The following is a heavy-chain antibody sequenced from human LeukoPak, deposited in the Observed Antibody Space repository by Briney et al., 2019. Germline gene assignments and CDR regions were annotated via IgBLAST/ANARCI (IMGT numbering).Heavy chain of an antibody. D-gene: IGHD6-13*01. CDR2: IRYDGSNK. Sequence: GGSLRLSCAASGFTFSSYGMHWVRQAPGKGLEGVAFIRYDGSNKYYADSVKGRFTISRDNSKNTLYLQMNSLRAEDTAVYYCAKSPPTRYSSSWYFDYWGQGTLVTVSS. J-gene: IGHJ4*02. CDR1: GFTFSSYG. CDR3: AKSPPTRYSSSWYFDY. V-gene: IGHV3-30*02.